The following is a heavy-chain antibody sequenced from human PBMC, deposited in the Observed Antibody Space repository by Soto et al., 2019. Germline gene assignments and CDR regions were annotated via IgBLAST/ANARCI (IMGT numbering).Heavy chain of an antibody. V-gene: IGHV3-23*01. CDR1: GFTFSSYA. D-gene: IGHD1-7*01. CDR2: ISGSGGST. Sequence: EVQLLESGGGLVQPGGSLRLSCAASGFTFSSYAMSWVRQAPGKGLEWVSAISGSGGSTYYADSVKGRFTISRDNSKNTLYLQRNSLRAEDTAVYYCAKDPGMELRFDPWGQGTLVTVSS. CDR3: AKDPGMELRFDP. J-gene: IGHJ5*02.